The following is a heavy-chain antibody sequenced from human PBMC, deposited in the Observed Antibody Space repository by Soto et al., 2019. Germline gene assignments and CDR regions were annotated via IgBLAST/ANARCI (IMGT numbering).Heavy chain of an antibody. CDR1: GGSFSGYY. D-gene: IGHD2-15*01. CDR3: ARAKGYCSGGSCCGGVDY. Sequence: QMQLQQWGAGLLKPSETLSLTCAVYGGSFSGYYWSWIRQPPGKGLEWIGEINHSGSTIYNPSLKSRVTISVDTSKNQFSLKLSSVTAADTAVYYCARAKGYCSGGSCCGGVDYWGQGTLVTVSS. V-gene: IGHV4-34*01. CDR2: INHSGST. J-gene: IGHJ4*02.